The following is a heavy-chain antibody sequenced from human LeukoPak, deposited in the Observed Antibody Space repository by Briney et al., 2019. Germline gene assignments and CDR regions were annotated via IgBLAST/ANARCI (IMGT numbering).Heavy chain of an antibody. CDR3: ASGRDGSN. D-gene: IGHD5-24*01. J-gene: IGHJ4*02. V-gene: IGHV3-30-3*01. CDR2: ISYDGSNK. CDR1: GFTFSSYA. Sequence: GGSLRLSCAASGFTFSSYAMHWVRQAPGKGLEWVAVISYDGSNKYYADSVKGRFTISRDNSKNTLYLQMNSLRAEDTAVYYCASGRDGSNWGQETLVTVSS.